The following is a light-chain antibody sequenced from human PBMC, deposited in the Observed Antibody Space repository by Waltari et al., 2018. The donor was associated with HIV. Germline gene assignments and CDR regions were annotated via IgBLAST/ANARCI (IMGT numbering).Light chain of an antibody. V-gene: IGLV2-14*01. J-gene: IGLJ2*01. Sequence: QSALTQPASVSGSPGQSITISCTGTSSDIGAYNYVSWYQQHPGKAPKLSIYEVSYRPSGVSNRFSGSKSGNTASLTISGLQAEDEADYYCSSFTSSTTLGFFGGGTKLTVL. CDR1: SSDIGAYNY. CDR2: EVS. CDR3: SSFTSSTTLGF.